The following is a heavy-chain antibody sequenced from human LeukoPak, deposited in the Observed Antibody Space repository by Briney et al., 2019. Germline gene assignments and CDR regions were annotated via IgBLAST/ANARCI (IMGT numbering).Heavy chain of an antibody. CDR2: ISGGGGST. Sequence: GGSLRLSCAASGFTFSSYVMSWVRQGPVKGLEWVSGISGGGGSTYYADSVKGRFTISRDNSKNTMYLQMSSLRAEDTAEYFCAKAMIYCSGGSCYLGTFDIWGQGTMVTVSS. V-gene: IGHV3-23*01. CDR1: GFTFSSYV. CDR3: AKAMIYCSGGSCYLGTFDI. D-gene: IGHD2-15*01. J-gene: IGHJ3*02.